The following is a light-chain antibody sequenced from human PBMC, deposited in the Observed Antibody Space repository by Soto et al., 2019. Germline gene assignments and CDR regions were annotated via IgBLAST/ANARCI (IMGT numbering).Light chain of an antibody. CDR2: AAS. Sequence: DIQMTQSPSSLSASVGDRVTITCRASQAIYNYLAWYQQKPGKVPTLLISAASTLQSGVPSRFSGSWSGTDFTLPISSLQPEDVATYYCQKFSAVPTFGGGTKVEI. CDR3: QKFSAVPT. J-gene: IGKJ4*01. CDR1: QAIYNY. V-gene: IGKV1-27*01.